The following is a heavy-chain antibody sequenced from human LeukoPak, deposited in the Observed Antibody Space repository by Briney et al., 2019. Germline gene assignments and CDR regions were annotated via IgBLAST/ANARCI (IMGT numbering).Heavy chain of an antibody. Sequence: PSQTLSLTCTVSGGSISSGDYYWSWIRQPPGKGLEWIGYIYYSGSTYYNPSLKSRVTISVDTSKNQFSLKLSSVTAADTAEYYCASGFGDGNAFDIWGQGTMVTVSS. CDR2: IYYSGST. V-gene: IGHV4-30-4*01. D-gene: IGHD3-10*01. CDR3: ASGFGDGNAFDI. J-gene: IGHJ3*02. CDR1: GGSISSGDYY.